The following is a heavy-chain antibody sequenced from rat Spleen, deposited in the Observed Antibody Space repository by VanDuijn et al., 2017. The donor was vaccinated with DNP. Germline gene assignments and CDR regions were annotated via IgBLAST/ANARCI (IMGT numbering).Heavy chain of an antibody. V-gene: IGHV5-22*01. J-gene: IGHJ3*01. D-gene: IGHD1-10*01. CDR2: IGSAAYAP. CDR1: GFTFSAYY. CDR3: ARPIYNNHGGFAY. Sequence: EVQLVESGGGLVQPGRSLKLSCAASGFTFSAYYMAWVRQAPAKGLEWVAYIGSAAYAPYYGDSVKGRFTISRDNAKSTLYLQMNSLRSEDMATYYCARPIYNNHGGFAYWGKGTLVTVSS.